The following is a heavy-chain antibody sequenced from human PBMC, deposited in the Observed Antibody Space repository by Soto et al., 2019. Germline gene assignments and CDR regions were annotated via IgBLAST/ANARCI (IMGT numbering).Heavy chain of an antibody. CDR1: GYTFTSYA. CDR3: ATTGDPTVTFDY. D-gene: IGHD4-17*01. J-gene: IGHJ4*02. Sequence: ASVKVSCKASGYTFTSYAMHWVRQAPGQRLEWMGWINAGNGNTKYSQKFQGRVTITRDTSASTAYMELSSLRSEDTAVYYCATTGDPTVTFDYWGQGTLVTVSS. CDR2: INAGNGNT. V-gene: IGHV1-3*01.